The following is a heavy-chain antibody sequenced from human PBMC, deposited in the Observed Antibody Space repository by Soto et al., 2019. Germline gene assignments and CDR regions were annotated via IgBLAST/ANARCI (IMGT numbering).Heavy chain of an antibody. CDR1: LFTFNIYA. Sequence: SLRVSWSASLFTFNIYAMSWVLQTPFKLLEWVSAISGSGGGTYYADSVEGRFTISRDNSNNTLYLQMSSLRAEDTAVYYCAKCGYDSSGRLLRYFQNWGQGTLVTVSS. D-gene: IGHD3-22*01. CDR2: ISGSGGGT. V-gene: IGHV3-23*01. CDR3: AKCGYDSSGRLLRYFQN. J-gene: IGHJ1*01.